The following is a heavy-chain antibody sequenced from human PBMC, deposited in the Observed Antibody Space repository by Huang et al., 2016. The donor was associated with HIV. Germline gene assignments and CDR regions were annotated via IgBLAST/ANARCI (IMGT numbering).Heavy chain of an antibody. V-gene: IGHV1-69*01. CDR1: GGTFSTYA. J-gene: IGHJ6*02. CDR3: ARGRTRSSLYDSYYGLDV. Sequence: QVQLVQSGAEVKKPGSSVKVSCKASGGTFSTYAISWVLQAPGQGLEWMGGIIPILGTANYAQKFQGTVTITADEFTSTAYMELSSLRSEDTALYYCARGRTRSSLYDSYYGLDVWGQGTTVTVSS. CDR2: IIPILGTA. D-gene: IGHD6-6*01.